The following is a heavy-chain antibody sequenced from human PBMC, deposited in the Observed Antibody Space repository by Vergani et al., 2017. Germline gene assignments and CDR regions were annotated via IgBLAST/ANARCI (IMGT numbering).Heavy chain of an antibody. V-gene: IGHV4-39*01. CDR2: IYYSGST. CDR3: ARTIAXAGPLYYYYYGMDV. D-gene: IGHD6-13*01. Sequence: QLQLQESGPGLVKPSATLSLTCSVSGASIRSSNYYWGWIRQPPGKGLEWIASIYYSGSTYYNPSLKSRVTISVDTSKNQFSLKLSSVTAADTAVYYCARTIAXAGPLYYYYYGMDVWGQGTTVTVSS. J-gene: IGHJ6*02. CDR1: GASIRSSNYY.